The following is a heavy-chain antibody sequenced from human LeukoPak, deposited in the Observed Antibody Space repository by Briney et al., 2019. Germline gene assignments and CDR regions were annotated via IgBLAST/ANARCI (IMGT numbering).Heavy chain of an antibody. CDR2: IYYSGST. Sequence: SETLSLTCTVSGGSISSYYWSWIRQPPGKGLEWIGYIYYSGSTNYNPSLKSRVTISVDTSKNQFSLKLSSVTAADRAVYYCARGVRERSRITMIFDYWGQGTLVTVSS. CDR1: GGSISSYY. CDR3: ARGVRERSRITMIFDY. J-gene: IGHJ4*02. D-gene: IGHD3-22*01. V-gene: IGHV4-59*08.